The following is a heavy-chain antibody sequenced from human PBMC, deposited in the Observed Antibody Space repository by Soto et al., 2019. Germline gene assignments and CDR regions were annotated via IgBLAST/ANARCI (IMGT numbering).Heavy chain of an antibody. J-gene: IGHJ4*02. D-gene: IGHD4-17*01. CDR3: ARARGYGEGGYYFDY. CDR2: NIPIFGTA. CDR1: GGTFSSYA. Sequence: QVQLVQSGAEVKKPGSSVKVSCKASGGTFSSYAITWVRQAPGQGLEWMGGNIPIFGTANYAQKFQGRVTITADASTSTAYMELSSLRSEVQAVYYCARARGYGEGGYYFDYWGQGTLVTVSS. V-gene: IGHV1-69*12.